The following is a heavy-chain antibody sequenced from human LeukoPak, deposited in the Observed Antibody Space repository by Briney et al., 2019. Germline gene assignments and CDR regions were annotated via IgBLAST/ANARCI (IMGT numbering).Heavy chain of an antibody. J-gene: IGHJ4*02. V-gene: IGHV3-48*03. CDR3: ARPPALNY. CDR1: GFTFSSYE. D-gene: IGHD3-9*01. CDR2: ISTSGDTI. Sequence: GGSLRLSCAASGFTFSSYEMDWVRQAPGKGLEWVSYISTSGDTIYYGDSVKGRFTISRDNAKNLLYLQMNSLRAEDTAVYCCARPPALNYWGQGTLVTVSS.